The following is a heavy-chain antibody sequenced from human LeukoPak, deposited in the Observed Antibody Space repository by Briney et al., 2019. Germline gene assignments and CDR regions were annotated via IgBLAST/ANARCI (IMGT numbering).Heavy chain of an antibody. CDR3: ARTPGTKSRWSDY. J-gene: IGHJ4*02. CDR2: ISSSGSTI. CDR1: GGSFSGYY. D-gene: IGHD4-23*01. V-gene: IGHV3-11*01. Sequence: LSLTCAIYGGSFSGYYWSWIRQPPGKGLEWVSYISSSGSTIYYADSVKGRFTISRDNAKNSLYLQMNSLRAEDTAVYYCARTPGTKSRWSDYWGQGTLVTVSS.